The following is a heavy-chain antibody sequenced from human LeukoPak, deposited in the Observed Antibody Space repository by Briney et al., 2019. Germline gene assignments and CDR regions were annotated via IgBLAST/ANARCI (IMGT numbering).Heavy chain of an antibody. Sequence: GGSLRLSCAASGFTFSSYWMSWVRQAPGKGLEWVANIKQDGSEKYYVDSVKGRFTISRDNAKNSLYLQMNSLRAEDTAVYYCANIWFGEFGDAFDIWGQGTMVTVSS. D-gene: IGHD3-10*01. CDR3: ANIWFGEFGDAFDI. CDR2: IKQDGSEK. V-gene: IGHV3-7*01. J-gene: IGHJ3*02. CDR1: GFTFSSYW.